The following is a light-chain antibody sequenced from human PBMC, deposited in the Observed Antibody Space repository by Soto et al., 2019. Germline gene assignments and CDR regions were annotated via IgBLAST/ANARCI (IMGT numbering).Light chain of an antibody. CDR1: SGHSSYA. CDR2: VNSDGRH. CDR3: QTWGTGTVV. V-gene: IGLV4-69*01. Sequence: QPVLTQSPSASASLGASVKLTCTLSSGHSSYAIAWHQQQPEKGPRYLMRVNSDGRHIKGDGIPDRFSGSSSGAERYLIISSLQSEDEADYYCQTWGTGTVVFGGGAKLTVL. J-gene: IGLJ2*01.